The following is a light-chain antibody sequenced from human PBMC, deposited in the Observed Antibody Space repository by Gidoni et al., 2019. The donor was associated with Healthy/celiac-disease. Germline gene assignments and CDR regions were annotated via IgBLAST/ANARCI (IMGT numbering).Light chain of an antibody. Sequence: DIVMTQSPDSLAVSLGERATINCKSRQSVLYSPNNKNYLAWYQQKPGQPPKLLIYWASTRESGVPDRFSGSGSGTDFTLTISSLQAEDFAVYYCQQYYSTPRTFGQGTKVEIK. CDR3: QQYYSTPRT. V-gene: IGKV4-1*01. CDR1: QSVLYSPNNKNY. J-gene: IGKJ1*01. CDR2: WAS.